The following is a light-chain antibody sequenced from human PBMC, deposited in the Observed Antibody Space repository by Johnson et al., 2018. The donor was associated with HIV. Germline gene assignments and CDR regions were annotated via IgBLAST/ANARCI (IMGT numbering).Light chain of an antibody. CDR1: YSNIGNNY. CDR2: DND. CDR3: GTWDSSLSAGV. Sequence: QSVLSQPPSVSAAQGQKVTISCSGSYSNIGNNYVSWYQQVPGTAPKLLIYDNDKRPSGIPDRFSASKSGTSATLGITGLQTGDEADYYCGTWDSSLSAGVFGAGTKVTVL. V-gene: IGLV1-51*01. J-gene: IGLJ1*01.